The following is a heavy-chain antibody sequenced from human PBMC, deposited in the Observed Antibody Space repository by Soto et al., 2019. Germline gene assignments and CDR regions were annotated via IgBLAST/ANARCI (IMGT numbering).Heavy chain of an antibody. V-gene: IGHV3-21*01. Sequence: EVQLVESGGGLVKPGGSLRLSCAASGFTFSSYSMNWVRQAPGKGLAWVSSISSSSSYIYYADSVKGRFTISRDNAKNSLYLQMNSRRAEDTAVYYCARTRGYSSGWYSPDFDYWGQGTLVTVSS. CDR3: ARTRGYSSGWYSPDFDY. CDR1: GFTFSSYS. D-gene: IGHD6-19*01. J-gene: IGHJ4*02. CDR2: ISSSSSYI.